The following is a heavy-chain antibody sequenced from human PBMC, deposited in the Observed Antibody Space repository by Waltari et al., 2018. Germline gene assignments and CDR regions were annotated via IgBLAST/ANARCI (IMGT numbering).Heavy chain of an antibody. CDR2: INPNSGGT. V-gene: IGHV1-2*06. CDR3: ARVDEYSSFEDAFDI. Sequence: QVQLVQSGAEVKKPRASVKVSCKASGYTFTGYYMHWVRQAPGQGLEWMGRINPNSGGTNYAQKFQGRVTMTRDTSISTAYMELNSLRAEDTAVYYCARVDEYSSFEDAFDIWGQGTMVTVSS. CDR1: GYTFTGYY. J-gene: IGHJ3*02. D-gene: IGHD6-6*01.